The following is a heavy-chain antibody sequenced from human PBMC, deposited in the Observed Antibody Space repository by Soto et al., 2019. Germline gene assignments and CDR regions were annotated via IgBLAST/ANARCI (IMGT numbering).Heavy chain of an antibody. CDR3: ARGELGFDP. Sequence: EVQVVESGGGLVQPGGSLRLSCAASGFTFSRYDMHWVLQATGRGLEWVSGIGTSGDTYYAGSVKGRFTISRENAKNSVYLHMNSLRAGDTAVYYCARGELGFDPWGQGTLVAVSS. V-gene: IGHV3-13*04. D-gene: IGHD1-26*01. J-gene: IGHJ5*02. CDR2: IGTSGDT. CDR1: GFTFSRYD.